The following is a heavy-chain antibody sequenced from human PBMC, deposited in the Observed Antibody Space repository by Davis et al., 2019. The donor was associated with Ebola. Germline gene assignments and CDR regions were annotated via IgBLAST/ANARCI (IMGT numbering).Heavy chain of an antibody. V-gene: IGHV1-46*01. J-gene: IGHJ6*02. CDR3: ARLGGDLYYYDMDV. D-gene: IGHD2-21*02. Sequence: ASVKVSCKASGYTFTSYYMHWVRQAPGQGLEWMGIINPSGGSTSYAQKFQGRVTMTRDTSTSTAYMELRSLRSDDTAVYYCARLGGDLYYYDMDVWGQGTTVTVSS. CDR1: GYTFTSYY. CDR2: INPSGGST.